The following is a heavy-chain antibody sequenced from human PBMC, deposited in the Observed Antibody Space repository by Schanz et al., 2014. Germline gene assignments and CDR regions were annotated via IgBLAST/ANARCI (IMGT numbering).Heavy chain of an antibody. CDR3: ARDQSPYTNSSDVRYFDY. Sequence: QVQLVQSGAEVKKPGASVKVSCKASGYTFTSYSIHWVRQAPGQGLEWMGWINVGNGNMKYSQKLQGRVTITRDTSASTAYMELTSLRSDDTAVYYCARDQSPYTNSSDVRYFDYWGQGSLVTVSS. CDR1: GYTFTSYS. J-gene: IGHJ4*02. V-gene: IGHV1-3*01. D-gene: IGHD6-6*01. CDR2: INVGNGNM.